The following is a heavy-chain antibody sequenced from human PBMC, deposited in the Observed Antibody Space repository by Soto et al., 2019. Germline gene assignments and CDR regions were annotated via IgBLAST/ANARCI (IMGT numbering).Heavy chain of an antibody. D-gene: IGHD6-13*01. CDR2: IIPILGTA. CDR3: AVGVGSSSWYWFDP. CDR1: GGTFSSYA. V-gene: IGHV1-69*10. J-gene: IGHJ5*02. Sequence: SVKVSGKASGGTFSSYAISWVRQAPGQGLEWMGGIIPILGTANYAQKFQGRVTITADKSTSTAYMELSSLRSEDTAVYYCAVGVGSSSWYWFDPWGQGTLVTVSS.